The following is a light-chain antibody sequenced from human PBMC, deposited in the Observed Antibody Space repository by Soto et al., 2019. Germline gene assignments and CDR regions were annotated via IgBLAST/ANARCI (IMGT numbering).Light chain of an antibody. CDR3: LQG. V-gene: IGKV1-39*01. J-gene: IGKJ5*01. Sequence: ENRVTISCRASQTINNYVNWYLQKPGKAPKLLIYAASSLHSGVPSRFSGSGSGTYFTLTIFFFFPAEDGIRDSLQGFG. CDR1: QTINNY. CDR2: AAS.